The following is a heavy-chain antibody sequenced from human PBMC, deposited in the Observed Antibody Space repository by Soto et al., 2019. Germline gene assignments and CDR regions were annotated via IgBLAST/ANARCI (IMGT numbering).Heavy chain of an antibody. Sequence: QVQLVESGGGVVQPGTSLRLSCAASGFIFSSYGMHWLRQAPGKGLEWVALISYDRGNIFYGDSVKGRFTISRDNSNNTLYLQMNSLRPEDTAMYYCAKDHGRARYSGTYWLSWGQGTLVTVSS. CDR2: ISYDRGNI. CDR1: GFIFSSYG. CDR3: AKDHGRARYSGTYWLS. V-gene: IGHV3-30*18. J-gene: IGHJ5*02. D-gene: IGHD1-26*01.